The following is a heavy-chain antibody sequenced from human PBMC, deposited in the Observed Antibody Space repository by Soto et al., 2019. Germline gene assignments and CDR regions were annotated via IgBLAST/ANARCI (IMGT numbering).Heavy chain of an antibody. CDR1: GFTFSNAW. Sequence: EVQLVESGGGLVKPGGSLRLTCAASGFTFSNAWMSWVRQAPGKGLEWVGRIKSKTDGGTTDYAAPGKGRFTISRDDSKNTLFLQMNSLKTEDTAVYYCTRLERDYYYGMDVWGQGTTVTVSS. J-gene: IGHJ6*02. V-gene: IGHV3-15*01. CDR2: IKSKTDGGTT. CDR3: TRLERDYYYGMDV.